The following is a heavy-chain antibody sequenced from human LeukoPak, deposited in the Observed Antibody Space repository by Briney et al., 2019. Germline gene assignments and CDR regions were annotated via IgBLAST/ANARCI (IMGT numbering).Heavy chain of an antibody. CDR2: IIPIFGTA. Sequence: SVKVSCKASGGTFSSYAISWVRQAPGQGLEWMGGIIPIFGTANYAQKFQGRVTITADESTSTAYMELSSLRSEDTAVYYCAGSGEGDYYDSSGYYCALDYWGQGTLVTVSS. CDR1: GGTFSSYA. D-gene: IGHD3-22*01. J-gene: IGHJ4*02. CDR3: AGSGEGDYYDSSGYYCALDY. V-gene: IGHV1-69*13.